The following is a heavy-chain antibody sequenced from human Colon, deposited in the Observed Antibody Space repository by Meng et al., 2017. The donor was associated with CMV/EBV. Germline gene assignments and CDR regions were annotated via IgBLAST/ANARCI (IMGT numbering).Heavy chain of an antibody. Sequence: GESLKISCAASGFTFDGYAMSWVRQAPGKGLEWVSVIYGSGRSSSSADSVKGRFSISRDNSKNTLYLQMSSLRAEDTAVYYCARTPPRIVEAPGTTNRFDPWGQGTLVTVSS. CDR3: ARTPPRIVEAPGTTNRFDP. CDR2: IYGSGRSS. CDR1: GFTFDGYA. V-gene: IGHV3-23*03. D-gene: IGHD2-2*01. J-gene: IGHJ5*02.